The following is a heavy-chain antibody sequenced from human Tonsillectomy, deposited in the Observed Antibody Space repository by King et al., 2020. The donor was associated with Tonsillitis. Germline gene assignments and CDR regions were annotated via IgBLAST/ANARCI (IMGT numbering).Heavy chain of an antibody. V-gene: IGHV3-23*04. J-gene: IGHJ4*02. Sequence: DVQLVESGGGLVQPGGSLRLSCAASGFTFSSYAMSWVRQAPGKGLEWVSAFISSGGYTYFADSVKGRFTISRDNSKNTLYLQMNSLRAEDTAVYYCECITVAGPSYWGQGTLVTVSS. CDR3: ECITVAGPSY. D-gene: IGHD6-19*01. CDR2: FISSGGYT. CDR1: GFTFSSYA.